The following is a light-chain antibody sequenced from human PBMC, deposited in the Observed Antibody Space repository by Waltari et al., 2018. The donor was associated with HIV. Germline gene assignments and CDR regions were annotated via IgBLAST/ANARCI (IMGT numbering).Light chain of an antibody. CDR3: SSYSTAANVV. CDR2: EVS. Sequence: QSALAQPASVSGSPGQSITMSCTGTTSDIGGYNFVSWYQQHPGKVPKVLIYEVSNRPSGVSTRFSGSKSGNPASLTISGLQTEDEADYYCSSYSTAANVVFGGGTKLTVL. V-gene: IGLV2-14*01. CDR1: TSDIGGYNF. J-gene: IGLJ2*01.